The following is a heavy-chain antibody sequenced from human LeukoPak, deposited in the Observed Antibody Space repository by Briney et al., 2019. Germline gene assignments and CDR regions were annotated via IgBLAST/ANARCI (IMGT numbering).Heavy chain of an antibody. CDR2: IYYSGST. CDR1: GGSISSSSYY. D-gene: IGHD4-17*01. CDR3: ARPRIYGDYYYYYYVDV. J-gene: IGHJ6*03. Sequence: SETLSLTCTVSGGSISSSSYYWGWIRQPPGKGLEWIGSIYYSGSTYYNPSLKSRVTISVDTSKNQFSLKLSSVTAADTAVYYCARPRIYGDYYYYYYVDVWGKGTTVTVSS. V-gene: IGHV4-39*01.